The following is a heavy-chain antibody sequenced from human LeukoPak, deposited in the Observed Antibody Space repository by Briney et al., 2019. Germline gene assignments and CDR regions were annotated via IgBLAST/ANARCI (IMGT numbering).Heavy chain of an antibody. V-gene: IGHV3-23*01. CDR2: ISDSGTSA. Sequence: PGGSLRFSCAASGFTFSYYAMIWVRQAPGKGLEWVSVISDSGTSADYADSVKGRFTISRDNSKNTLYLRINNLRAEDTGLYYCARDGARGYCTNGVCYPLEYWGQGTLVTVS. J-gene: IGHJ4*02. CDR1: GFTFSYYA. CDR3: ARDGARGYCTNGVCYPLEY. D-gene: IGHD2-8*01.